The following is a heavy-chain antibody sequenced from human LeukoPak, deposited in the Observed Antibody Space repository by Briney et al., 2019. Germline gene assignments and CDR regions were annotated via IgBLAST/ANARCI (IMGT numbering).Heavy chain of an antibody. CDR1: GFTFSDHE. J-gene: IGHJ4*02. Sequence: GGSLRLSCAASGFTFSDHEMLWVRQAPGKGLEWVSYISSSSSTIHYADSVKGRFTISRDNSKNTLYLQMNSLRAEDTAVYYCAKDPVLLWFGELNYWGQGTLVTVSS. CDR2: ISSSSSTI. CDR3: AKDPVLLWFGELNY. D-gene: IGHD3-10*01. V-gene: IGHV3-48*01.